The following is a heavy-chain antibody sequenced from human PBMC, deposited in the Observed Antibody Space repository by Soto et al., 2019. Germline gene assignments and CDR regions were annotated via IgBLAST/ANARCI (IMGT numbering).Heavy chain of an antibody. V-gene: IGHV1-69*13. Sequence: ASVKVSCKASGGTFSSYAISWVRQAPGQGLEWMGGIIPIFGTANYAQKFQGRVTITADESTSTAYMELSSLRSEDTAVYYCERDSGSGWFLDYWGQGTLVTVSS. CDR3: ERDSGSGWFLDY. D-gene: IGHD6-19*01. J-gene: IGHJ4*02. CDR1: GGTFSSYA. CDR2: IIPIFGTA.